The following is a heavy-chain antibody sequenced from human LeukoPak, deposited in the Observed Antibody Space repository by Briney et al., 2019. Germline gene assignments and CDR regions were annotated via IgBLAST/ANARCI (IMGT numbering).Heavy chain of an antibody. CDR1: GFTFSSYG. J-gene: IGHJ6*02. Sequence: GGSLRLPCAASGFTFSSYGMHWVRQAPGKGLEWVAVIWYDGSNKYYADSVKGRFTISRDNSKNTLYLQMNSLRAEDTAVYYCAREEYYYYGMDVWGQGTTVTVSS. CDR2: IWYDGSNK. V-gene: IGHV3-33*01. CDR3: AREEYYYYGMDV.